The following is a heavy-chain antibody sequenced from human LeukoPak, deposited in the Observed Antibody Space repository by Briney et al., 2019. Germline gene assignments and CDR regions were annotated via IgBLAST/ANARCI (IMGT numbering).Heavy chain of an antibody. CDR2: IKQDGSEK. CDR3: ARDGYTISNYFDY. D-gene: IGHD5-24*01. J-gene: IGHJ4*02. CDR1: GFTFSSYW. Sequence: PGGSLRLSCAASGFTFSSYWMSWVRQALGEGREWVANIKQDGSEKYYVDSVKGRFTISRDNAKNSLYLQMNSLRAEDTAVYYCARDGYTISNYFDYWGQGTLVTVSS. V-gene: IGHV3-7*01.